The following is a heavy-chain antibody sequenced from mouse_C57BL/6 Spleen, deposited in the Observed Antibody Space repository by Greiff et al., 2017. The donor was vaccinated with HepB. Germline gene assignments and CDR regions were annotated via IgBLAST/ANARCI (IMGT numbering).Heavy chain of an antibody. CDR3: GRQEATDYFGY. J-gene: IGHJ2*01. D-gene: IGHD3-2*02. V-gene: IGHV1-82*01. CDR2: IYPVDGDT. CDR1: GYAFSSSW. Sequence: VQLQQSGPELVKPGASVKLSCKASGYAFSSSWMNWVKQKPGKGREWIGRIYPVDGDTNYNGTFKGQATLTADKASSTAYMQLSSLTSEDTAVYYCGRQEATDYFGYWGQGTTLTVSS.